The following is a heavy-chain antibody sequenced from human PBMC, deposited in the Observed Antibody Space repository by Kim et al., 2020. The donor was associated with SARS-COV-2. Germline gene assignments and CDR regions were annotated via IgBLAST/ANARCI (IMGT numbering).Heavy chain of an antibody. D-gene: IGHD3-10*01. V-gene: IGHV3-11*01. J-gene: IGHJ4*02. CDR3: AREFSLWFGEP. Sequence: IYYADSGKGRLTISRDNAKNSRYLQMNSLRAEDTAVYYCAREFSLWFGEPWGQGTLVTVSS. CDR2: I.